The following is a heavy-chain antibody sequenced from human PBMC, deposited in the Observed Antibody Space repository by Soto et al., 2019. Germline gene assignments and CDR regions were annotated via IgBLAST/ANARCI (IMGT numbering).Heavy chain of an antibody. CDR3: ARDAPITGTTPFVDY. J-gene: IGHJ4*02. CDR1: GYTFTSNG. Sequence: ASVKVSCKASGYTFTSNGLSWVRQAPGQGLEWMGWISAYNGNTNYAQKLQGRVTMTTDTSTSTAYMELRSLRSDDTAVYYCARDAPITGTTPFVDYWGQGTLVTVSS. CDR2: ISAYNGNT. V-gene: IGHV1-18*04. D-gene: IGHD1-20*01.